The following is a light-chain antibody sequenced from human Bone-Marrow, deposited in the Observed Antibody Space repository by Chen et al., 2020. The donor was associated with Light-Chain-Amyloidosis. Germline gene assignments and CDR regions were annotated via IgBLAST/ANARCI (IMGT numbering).Light chain of an antibody. CDR2: DDS. Sequence: SYVLTQPSSVSVAPGQTATIACGGNNTGSTSVHWYQQTPGKAPLLVVYDDSDRPPGIPERLSGSNSGNTATLTISRVEAGYEADYSCQVWDRSSDRPVFGGGTKLTVL. CDR3: QVWDRSSDRPV. V-gene: IGLV3-21*02. CDR1: NTGSTS. J-gene: IGLJ3*02.